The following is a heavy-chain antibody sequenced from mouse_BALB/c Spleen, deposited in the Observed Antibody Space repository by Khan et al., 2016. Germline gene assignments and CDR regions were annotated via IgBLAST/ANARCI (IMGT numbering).Heavy chain of an antibody. Sequence: EVQLVESGPGLVKPSQSLSLTCTVTGYSITSDYAWNWIRQFPGDKLEWMAYINYSGGTSYNPSLKSRISITRDTSKNQFFLQLNSVTVEDTATYYCARNYYGSRCFDYWGQGTQVTVSA. J-gene: IGHJ3*01. D-gene: IGHD1-1*01. CDR1: GYSITSDYA. CDR2: INYSGGT. V-gene: IGHV3-2*02. CDR3: ARNYYGSRCFDY.